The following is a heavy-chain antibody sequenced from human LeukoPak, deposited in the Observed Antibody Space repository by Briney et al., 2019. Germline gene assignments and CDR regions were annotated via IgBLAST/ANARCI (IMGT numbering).Heavy chain of an antibody. CDR2: ISYDGSNK. CDR1: GFTFSSYA. Sequence: GGSLRLCCAASGFTFSSYAMHWGRQAPGKGLEWVAVISYDGSNKYYADSVKGRFTISRDNSKNTLYLQMNSLRAEDTAVYYCARDLYYDFWSGYLLDYWGQGTLVTVSS. CDR3: ARDLYYDFWSGYLLDY. V-gene: IGHV3-30-3*01. D-gene: IGHD3-3*01. J-gene: IGHJ4*02.